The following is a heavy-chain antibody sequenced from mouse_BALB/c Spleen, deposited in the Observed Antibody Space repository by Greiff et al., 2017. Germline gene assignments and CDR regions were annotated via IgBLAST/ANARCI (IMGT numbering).Heavy chain of an antibody. CDR3: ARHLYYDYDGRDAMDY. D-gene: IGHD2-4*01. CDR1: GFTFSSYT. V-gene: IGHV5-12-2*01. CDR2: ISNGGGST. J-gene: IGHJ4*01. Sequence: EVKLQESGGGLVQPGGSLKLSCAASGFTFSSYTMSWVRQTPEKRLEWVAYISNGGGSTYYPDTVKGRFTISRDNAKNTLYLQMSSLKSEDTAMYYCARHLYYDYDGRDAMDYWGQGTSVTVSS.